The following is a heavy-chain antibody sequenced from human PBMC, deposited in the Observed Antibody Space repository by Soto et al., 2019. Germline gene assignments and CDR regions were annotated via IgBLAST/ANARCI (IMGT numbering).Heavy chain of an antibody. V-gene: IGHV1-69*01. CDR3: ARASDSTWYNWFDL. J-gene: IGHJ5*02. D-gene: IGHD6-13*01. CDR1: GGNFSRNG. CDR2: IIPIFGTT. Sequence: QVQLVQSGAEVKKPGSSVKISCKTSGGNFSRNGISWVRQAPGQGLEWMGGIIPIFGTTNYAHKFRGRVTVTADESTGTVYMVMNSLRSEDTAVYYCARASDSTWYNWFDLWGQGTLVTVSS.